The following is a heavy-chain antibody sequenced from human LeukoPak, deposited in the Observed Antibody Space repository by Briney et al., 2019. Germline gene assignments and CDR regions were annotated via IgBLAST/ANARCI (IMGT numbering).Heavy chain of an antibody. CDR1: GGSFSGYY. Sequence: SETLSLTCAVYGGSFSGYYWSWIRQPPGKGLEWIGEINHSGSTNYNPSLKSRVTISVDTSKNQFSLKLSSVTAADTAVYYCARGSNSSDFDYWGQGTLVTASS. J-gene: IGHJ4*02. CDR2: INHSGST. V-gene: IGHV4-34*01. D-gene: IGHD2/OR15-2a*01. CDR3: ARGSNSSDFDY.